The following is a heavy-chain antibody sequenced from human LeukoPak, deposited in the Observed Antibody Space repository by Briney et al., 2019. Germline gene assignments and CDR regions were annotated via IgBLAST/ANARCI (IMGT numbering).Heavy chain of an antibody. V-gene: IGHV4-38-2*02. CDR1: GYSISSGYY. D-gene: IGHD5-18*01. CDR2: IYHSGST. Sequence: SETLSLTCTVSGYSISSGYYWGWIRQPPGKGLEWIGSIYHSGSTYYNPSLKGRVTISVDTSKNQFSLKLSSVTAADTAVYYCARVDTAMVSQDYYYYMDVWGKGTTVTISS. CDR3: ARVDTAMVSQDYYYYMDV. J-gene: IGHJ6*03.